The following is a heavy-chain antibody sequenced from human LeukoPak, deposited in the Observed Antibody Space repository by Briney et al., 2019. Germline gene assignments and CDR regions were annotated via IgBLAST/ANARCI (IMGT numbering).Heavy chain of an antibody. CDR1: GFTFSSYS. D-gene: IGHD3-22*01. CDR3: AREASRGYYRDRDAFDM. Sequence: PGGSLRLSCAASGFTFSSYSMNWVRQAPGKGLEWVSFSSSSSSYKYYADSVKGRFTISRDNAKNSLYLQMNSLRAEDTAVYFCAREASRGYYRDRDAFDMWGQGTMVTVSS. J-gene: IGHJ3*02. CDR2: SSSSSSYK. V-gene: IGHV3-21*01.